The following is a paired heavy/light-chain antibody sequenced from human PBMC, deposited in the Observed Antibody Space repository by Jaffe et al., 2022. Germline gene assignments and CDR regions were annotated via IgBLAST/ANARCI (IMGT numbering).Heavy chain of an antibody. D-gene: IGHD3-10*01. CDR1: GFPFSSHG. CDR2: IRYDGNTE. V-gene: IGHV3-30*02. J-gene: IGHJ4*02. CDR3: AKDNRYGPPRFED. Sequence: QVQLVESGGGVVQPGASLRLSCAASGFPFSSHGMHWVRQAPGKGLEWVAFIRYDGNTEFYADSVKGRFTISRDNSKNTLNLQMNSLRTEDTAVYFCAKDNRYGPPRFEDWGQGTLVTVSS.
Light chain of an antibody. V-gene: IGKV2-30*02. Sequence: DVVMTQSPLSLPVTLGQPASISCRSSQSLVHSDGNTYLNWFHQRPGQSPRRLIYKVSNRDSGVPDRFSGSGSGTDFTLKISRVEAEDVGVYYCMQGTHWPPLTFGGGTKVEIK. CDR3: MQGTHWPPLT. CDR2: KVS. J-gene: IGKJ4*01. CDR1: QSLVHSDGNTY.